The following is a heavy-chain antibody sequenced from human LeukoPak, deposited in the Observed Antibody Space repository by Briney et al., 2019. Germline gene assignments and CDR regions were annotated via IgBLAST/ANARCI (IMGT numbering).Heavy chain of an antibody. D-gene: IGHD4-17*01. CDR3: ARDYLLHYGDYGRGNDY. J-gene: IGHJ4*02. Sequence: GGSLRLSCAASGFTFSTYAMSWVRQPPGKGLEWVSSISSSSSYIYYADSVKGRFTISRDNAKNSLYLQMNSLRAEDTAVYYCARDYLLHYGDYGRGNDYWGQGTLVTVSS. CDR2: ISSSSSYI. CDR1: GFTFSTYA. V-gene: IGHV3-21*01.